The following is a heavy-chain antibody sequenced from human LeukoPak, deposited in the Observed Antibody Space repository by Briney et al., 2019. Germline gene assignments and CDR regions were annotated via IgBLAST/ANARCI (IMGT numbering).Heavy chain of an antibody. D-gene: IGHD4-11*01. CDR3: ARDYSNDNWFDP. V-gene: IGHV3-30-3*01. CDR2: ISYDGSNK. J-gene: IGHJ5*02. Sequence: GGSLRLSCAASGFTFSSYAMHWVRQAPGKGLEWVAVISYDGSNKYYADSVKGRFTISRDNSKNTLYLQMNSLRAEDTAVYYCARDYSNDNWFDPWGQGTLVTVSS. CDR1: GFTFSSYA.